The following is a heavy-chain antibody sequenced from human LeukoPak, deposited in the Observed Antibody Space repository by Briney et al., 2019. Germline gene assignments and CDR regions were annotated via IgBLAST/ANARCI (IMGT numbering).Heavy chain of an antibody. D-gene: IGHD3-10*01. J-gene: IGHJ6*03. Sequence: GGSLRLSCAASGFTFSSYWMHWVRQAPGKGLVCVARINSDGSSTSHADSVQDRITISRDNAKNSLFLHMNSLRVDDTAVYYCARDRAYNYYMDVWGKGTTVTVSS. CDR3: ARDRAYNYYMDV. CDR2: INSDGSST. CDR1: GFTFSSYW. V-gene: IGHV3-74*01.